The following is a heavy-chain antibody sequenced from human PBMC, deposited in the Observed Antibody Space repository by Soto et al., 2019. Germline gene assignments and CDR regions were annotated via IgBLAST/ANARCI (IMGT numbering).Heavy chain of an antibody. D-gene: IGHD3-22*01. CDR2: ISAYNGNT. J-gene: IGHJ4*02. Sequence: QVQLVQSGAEVKKPGASVKVSCKASGYTFTSYGISWVRQAPGQGLEWMGWISAYNGNTNYAQKLQGRVTMTTETSTSTAYMELRSLRSDDTAVYYCAREYYYDSSGYPNYFDYWGQGTLVTVSS. V-gene: IGHV1-18*01. CDR1: GYTFTSYG. CDR3: AREYYYDSSGYPNYFDY.